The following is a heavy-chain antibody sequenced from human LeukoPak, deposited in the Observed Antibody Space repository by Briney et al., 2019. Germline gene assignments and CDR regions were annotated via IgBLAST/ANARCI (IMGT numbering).Heavy chain of an antibody. CDR2: ICSSGST. CDR3: AITRSGDPDY. Sequence: SETLSLTCTVSGGSISSNTCYWGWIRQPPGKGLEWIGTICSSGSTYYNPSLKSRLTISVDTSKNQFSLKLSSVTAADTAVYYCAITRSGDPDYWGQGTLVTVSS. D-gene: IGHD3-10*01. CDR1: GGSISSNTCY. J-gene: IGHJ4*02. V-gene: IGHV4-39*07.